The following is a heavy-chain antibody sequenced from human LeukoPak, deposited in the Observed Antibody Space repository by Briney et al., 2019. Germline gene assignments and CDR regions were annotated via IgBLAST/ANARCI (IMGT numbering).Heavy chain of an antibody. Sequence: PGGSLRLSCAASGFTFSNYEMNWVRQAPGKGLEWVSYISSSGDTIFYADSVKGRFTISRDNAKNSLYLQMNSLRAEDTAVYYCARDGANYYGSGSYSAYFDYWGQGTLVTDSS. CDR1: GFTFSNYE. J-gene: IGHJ4*02. D-gene: IGHD3-10*01. CDR2: ISSSGDTI. V-gene: IGHV3-48*03. CDR3: ARDGANYYGSGSYSAYFDY.